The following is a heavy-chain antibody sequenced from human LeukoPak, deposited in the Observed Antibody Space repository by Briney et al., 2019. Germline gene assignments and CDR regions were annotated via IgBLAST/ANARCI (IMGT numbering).Heavy chain of an antibody. CDR2: VNPVSGGT. Sequence: ASVKVSCKASGYTFADYYMHWVRQAPGQGLEWMGWVNPVSGGTYYAQRFLGRVTMTRDSSISTVYMELSRLQSDDTAVYHCAPLGATTLSYFGMDVWGQGTTVTVSS. J-gene: IGHJ6*02. D-gene: IGHD1-26*01. CDR1: GYTFADYY. CDR3: APLGATTLSYFGMDV. V-gene: IGHV1-2*02.